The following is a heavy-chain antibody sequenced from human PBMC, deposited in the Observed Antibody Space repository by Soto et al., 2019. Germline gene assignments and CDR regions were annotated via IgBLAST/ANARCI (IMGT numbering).Heavy chain of an antibody. D-gene: IGHD6-19*01. CDR2: IYYSGST. J-gene: IGHJ4*02. V-gene: IGHV4-59*01. CDR1: GSSISRYY. Sequence: PWATLSLTGTASGSSISRYYWSWVRQPPGKGLEWIGYIYYSGSTNYNPSLKSRVTISVDTSKNQFSLKLSSVTAADTAVYYCARDRYSGSFDYRGQGTLVTVSS. CDR3: ARDRYSGSFDY.